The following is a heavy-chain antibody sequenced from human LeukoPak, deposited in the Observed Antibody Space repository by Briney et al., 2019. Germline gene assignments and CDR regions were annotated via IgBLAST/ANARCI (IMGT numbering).Heavy chain of an antibody. CDR1: GGSISSYY. Sequence: SETLSLTCTVSGGSISSYYWSWIRQPPGKGLEWIGYIYYSGSTNYNPSLKSRVTISVDTSKNQFSLKLSSVTAADTAVYYCARGPTATDYYYSHAMDVWGQGTTVTVSS. J-gene: IGHJ6*02. D-gene: IGHD4-17*01. CDR3: ARGPTATDYYYSHAMDV. CDR2: IYYSGST. V-gene: IGHV4-59*01.